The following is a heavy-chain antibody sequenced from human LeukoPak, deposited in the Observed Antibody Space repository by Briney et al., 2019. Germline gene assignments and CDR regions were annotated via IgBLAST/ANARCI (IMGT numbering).Heavy chain of an antibody. CDR2: IYYSGST. D-gene: IGHD4-17*01. V-gene: IGHV4-59*08. CDR1: GGSISSYC. Sequence: SETLSLTCTVSGGSISSYCWSWIRQPPGKGLEWIGYIYYSGSTNYNPSLKSRVTISVDTSKNQFSLKLSSVTAADTAVYYCARQDYGENPFDYWGQGTLVTVSS. J-gene: IGHJ4*02. CDR3: ARQDYGENPFDY.